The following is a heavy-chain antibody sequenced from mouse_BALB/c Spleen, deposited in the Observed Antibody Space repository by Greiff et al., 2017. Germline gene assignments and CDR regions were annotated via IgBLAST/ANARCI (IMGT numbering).Heavy chain of an antibody. V-gene: IGHV1S81*02. CDR1: GYTFTSYY. CDR3: TREGYYGSSYRGGFAY. Sequence: QVQLQQSGAELVKPGASVKLSCKASGYTFTSYYMYWVKQRPGQGLEWIGEINPSNGGTNFNEKFKSKATLTVDKSSSTAYMQLSSLTSEDSAVYYCTREGYYGSSYRGGFAYWGQGTLVTVSA. D-gene: IGHD1-1*01. CDR2: INPSNGGT. J-gene: IGHJ3*01.